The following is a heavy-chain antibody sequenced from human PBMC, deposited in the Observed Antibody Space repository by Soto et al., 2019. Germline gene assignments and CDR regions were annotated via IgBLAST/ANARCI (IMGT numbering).Heavy chain of an antibody. Sequence: EVPLVESGGGLVQPGRSLRLSCAASGFTFDDYAMHWVRQAPGKGLEWVSGMTWNSGSLGYADSVQGRFTISTDNAKNSLYLQMNSLRADDTALYYCSYSSSFGNIDYWGQGILVTVSS. CDR2: MTWNSGSL. J-gene: IGHJ4*02. D-gene: IGHD6-6*01. V-gene: IGHV3-9*01. CDR3: SYSSSFGNIDY. CDR1: GFTFDDYA.